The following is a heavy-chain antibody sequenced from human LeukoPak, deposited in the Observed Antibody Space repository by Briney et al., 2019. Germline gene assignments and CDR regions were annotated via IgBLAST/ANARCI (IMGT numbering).Heavy chain of an antibody. J-gene: IGHJ4*02. CDR2: IYYSGST. CDR3: ARARVYSGYGLDY. Sequence: SETLSLTCTVSGGSISSYYWSWIRQPPGKGLEWIGYIYYSGSTNYNPSLKSRVTMSVDTSKNQFSLKLSSVTAADTAVYYCARARVYSGYGLDYWGQGTLVTVSS. CDR1: GGSISSYY. D-gene: IGHD5-12*01. V-gene: IGHV4-59*01.